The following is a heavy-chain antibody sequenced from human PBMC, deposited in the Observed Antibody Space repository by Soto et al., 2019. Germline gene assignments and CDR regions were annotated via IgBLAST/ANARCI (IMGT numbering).Heavy chain of an antibody. Sequence: PSETLSLTCTVSGGSISSYYWSWIRQPPGKGLEWIGYIYYSGSTNYNPSLKSRVTISVDMSKNQFSLKLSSVTAADTAVYYCARVRLGYCSSTSCSQQEYYYYGMDVWGQGTTVTAP. CDR3: ARVRLGYCSSTSCSQQEYYYYGMDV. V-gene: IGHV4-59*01. J-gene: IGHJ6*02. CDR2: IYYSGST. CDR1: GGSISSYY. D-gene: IGHD2-2*01.